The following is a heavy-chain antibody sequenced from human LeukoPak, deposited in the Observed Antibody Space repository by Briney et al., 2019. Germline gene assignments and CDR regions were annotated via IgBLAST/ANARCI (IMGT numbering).Heavy chain of an antibody. CDR2: FDPEDGET. Sequence: GASVTVSCTVSGYTLTELSMHWVRQAPGKGLEWMGGFDPEDGETIYAQKFQGRVTMTRDTSTSTVYMELSSLRSEDTAVYYCARDLGGPLDYWGQGTLVTVSS. V-gene: IGHV1-24*01. CDR3: ARDLGGPLDY. D-gene: IGHD4-23*01. CDR1: GYTLTELS. J-gene: IGHJ4*02.